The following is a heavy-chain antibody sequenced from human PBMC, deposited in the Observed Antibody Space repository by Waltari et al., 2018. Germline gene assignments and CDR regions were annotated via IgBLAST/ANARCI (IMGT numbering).Heavy chain of an antibody. D-gene: IGHD3-22*01. CDR2: IIPIFGTA. CDR1: GGTFSSYA. Sequence: QVQLVQSGAEVKKPGSSVKVSCKASGGTFSSYAISWVRQAPGQGLEWMGGIIPIFGTANYAQKFQGRVTITADESTSTAYMELSSLRSEDTAVYYCARPGGDSSGIYYYYGMDVWGQGTTVTVSS. CDR3: ARPGGDSSGIYYYYGMDV. V-gene: IGHV1-69*01. J-gene: IGHJ6*02.